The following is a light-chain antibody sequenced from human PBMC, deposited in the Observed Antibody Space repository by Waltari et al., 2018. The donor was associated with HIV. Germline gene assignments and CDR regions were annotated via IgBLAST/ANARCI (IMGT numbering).Light chain of an antibody. CDR3: QVWDSTYDSWV. Sequence: SYVLTQPPSVSVAPGETARITCGGNNLRRTNVHWYQQEPGRAPVHVNYDDSARPSGIPERFSGSNSGSTATLTISRVEAGDEADYYCQVWDSTYDSWVFGGGTNLAVL. CDR2: DDS. J-gene: IGLJ3*02. CDR1: NLRRTN. V-gene: IGLV3-21*04.